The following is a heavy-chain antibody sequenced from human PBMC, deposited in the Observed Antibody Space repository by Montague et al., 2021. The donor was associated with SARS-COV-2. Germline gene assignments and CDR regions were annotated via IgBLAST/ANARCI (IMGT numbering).Heavy chain of an antibody. CDR3: ARMALASSSSDFDY. CDR2: IYHSGST. Sequence: SETLSLTCAVSGGSISSSNWWSWVRQPPGKGLEWIGEIYHSGSTNYNPSLKSRVTISVDKSKNQFSLKLSSVTAADTAVYYCARMALASSSSDFDYWGQEPWSPSPQ. CDR1: GGSISSSNW. J-gene: IGHJ4*01. D-gene: IGHD6-6*01. V-gene: IGHV4-4*02.